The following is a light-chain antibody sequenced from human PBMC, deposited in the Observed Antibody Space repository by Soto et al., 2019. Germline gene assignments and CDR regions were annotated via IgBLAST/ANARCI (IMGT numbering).Light chain of an antibody. V-gene: IGKV1-5*01. CDR3: QHYDTYPWT. CDR1: QSLTGR. CDR2: DVS. J-gene: IGKJ1*01. Sequence: DIQMTQSPSTLSASIGDTVTLTCRASQSLTGRLAWYQQKPGRPPKLLIYDVSILESGVPSRFSGSESGADFTLTISSLRPDDFATFYCQHYDTYPWTFGQGTTVDIK.